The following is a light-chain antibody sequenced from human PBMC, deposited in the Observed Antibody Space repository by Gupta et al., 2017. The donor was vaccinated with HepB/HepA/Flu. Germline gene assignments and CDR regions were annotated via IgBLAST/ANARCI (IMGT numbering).Light chain of an antibody. V-gene: IGKV3-20*01. CDR3: QQYGSSPQT. CDR2: GAS. CDR1: QSVSSSY. J-gene: IGKJ1*01. Sequence: IVLTQSPGTLSLSPGERATLSCRASQSVSSSYLAWYQQKPGQAPRLLIFGASSRATGIPDRFSSSGSGTDFTLTISGLEPEDFAVYYCQQYGSSPQTFGQGTTVEIK.